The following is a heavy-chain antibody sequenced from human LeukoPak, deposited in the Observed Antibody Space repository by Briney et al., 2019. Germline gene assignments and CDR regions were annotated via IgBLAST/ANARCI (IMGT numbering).Heavy chain of an antibody. CDR2: IIPIFGTA. Sequence: SVKVSCKASGGTFSSYAISWVRQAPGQGLEWMGGIIPIFGTANYAQKFQGRVTITADESTSTAYMELSSLRSEDTAVYYCARDVLRFSSRLHNWFDPWGQGTLVTVSS. D-gene: IGHD3-3*01. CDR3: ARDVLRFSSRLHNWFDP. J-gene: IGHJ5*02. CDR1: GGTFSSYA. V-gene: IGHV1-69*13.